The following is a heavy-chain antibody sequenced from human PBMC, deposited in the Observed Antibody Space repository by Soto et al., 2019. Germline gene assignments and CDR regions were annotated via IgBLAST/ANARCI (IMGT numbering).Heavy chain of an antibody. CDR3: ASLRWEQTWVFDY. CDR1: GGSISSGYYY. V-gene: IGHV4-30-4*01. J-gene: IGHJ4*02. Sequence: SETLSLTCSVSGGSISSGYYYWSWIRQPPGKGLEWIGNIYYSGNTYYNPSLKSRLIISIDTSKNQFSLKMGSVTAADTDVYYCASLRWEQTWVFDYWGQGTMVTVSS. CDR2: IYYSGNT. D-gene: IGHD1-26*01.